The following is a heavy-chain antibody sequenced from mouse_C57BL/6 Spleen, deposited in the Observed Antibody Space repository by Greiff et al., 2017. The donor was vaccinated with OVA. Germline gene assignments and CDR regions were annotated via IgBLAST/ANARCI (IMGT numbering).Heavy chain of an antibody. V-gene: IGHV1-7*01. CDR1: GYTFTSYW. Sequence: VQLQQSGAELAKPGASVKLSCKASGYTFTSYWMHWVKQRPGQGLEWIGYINPSSGYTKYNQKFQDKATLTADKPSSTAYMQLSRLTSADSAVSYCASGLNYDYSGGIAYWGQGTLGTVSA. J-gene: IGHJ3*01. CDR2: INPSSGYT. D-gene: IGHD2-4*01. CDR3: ASGLNYDYSGGIAY.